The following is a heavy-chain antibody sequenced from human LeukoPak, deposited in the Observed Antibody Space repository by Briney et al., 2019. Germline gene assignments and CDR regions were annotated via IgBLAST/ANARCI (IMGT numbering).Heavy chain of an antibody. V-gene: IGHV3-20*04. D-gene: IGHD2-21*02. Sequence: PGGSLRLSCAVSGFTFDDYGVSWVRQAPGKGLEWVSGINWNGGSTGYADSVKGRFTISIDNAKKSVYLKMNSLRGEDTALYYCARDYCGGDCYPFDYWGQGTLVTVSS. CDR2: INWNGGST. CDR3: ARDYCGGDCYPFDY. CDR1: GFTFDDYG. J-gene: IGHJ4*02.